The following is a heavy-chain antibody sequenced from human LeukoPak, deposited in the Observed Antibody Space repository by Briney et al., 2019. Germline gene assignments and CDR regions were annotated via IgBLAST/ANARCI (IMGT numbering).Heavy chain of an antibody. CDR2: ISHSGITI. CDR3: ARGPPSAFYGPLAG. J-gene: IGHJ4*02. D-gene: IGHD2/OR15-2a*01. Sequence: GGSLRLSCAASGFTFSDYYMNWIRQAPGKGLEWVSYISHSGITIYYADSVKGRFTISKDNAKNSLYLQMNSLRADDTAVYYCARGPPSAFYGPLAGWGQGTLVTVSS. CDR1: GFTFSDYY. V-gene: IGHV3-11*01.